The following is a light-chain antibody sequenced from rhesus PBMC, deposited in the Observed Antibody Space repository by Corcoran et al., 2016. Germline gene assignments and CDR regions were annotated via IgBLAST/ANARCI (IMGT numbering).Light chain of an antibody. Sequence: QAALTQPPSVSGSPGQSVTISCTGTSSDIGGYNSVSWYQNHPGKAPKLLIYDVSKRPSGVSDRFSGSKSDYTASLTISGLQAEDEDDYYCSSYAGTNTLYIFGTGTRLTVL. J-gene: IGLJ1*01. CDR3: SSYAGTNTLYI. CDR1: SSDIGGYNS. CDR2: DVS. V-gene: IGLV2-23*01.